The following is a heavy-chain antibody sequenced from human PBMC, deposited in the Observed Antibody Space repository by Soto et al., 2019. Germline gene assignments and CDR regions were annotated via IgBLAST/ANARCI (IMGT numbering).Heavy chain of an antibody. Sequence: SETLSLTCTVSGGSISSGDYYWSWIRQPPGKGLEWIGYIYYSGSTYYNPSLKSRVTISVDTSKNQFSLKLSSVTAADTAVYYCARNDRGYYDSSGYSDYWGQGTLVTVS. J-gene: IGHJ4*02. CDR2: IYYSGST. D-gene: IGHD3-22*01. CDR1: GGSISSGDYY. V-gene: IGHV4-30-4*01. CDR3: ARNDRGYYDSSGYSDY.